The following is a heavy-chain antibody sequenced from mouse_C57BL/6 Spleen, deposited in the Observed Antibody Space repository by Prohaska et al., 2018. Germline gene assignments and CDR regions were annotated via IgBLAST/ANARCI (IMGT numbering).Heavy chain of an antibody. CDR3: AREGLYDGYYPYY. Sequence: GAELVKPGASVKMSCKASGYTFTSYWITWVKQRPGQGLEWIGDIYPGSGSTNYNEKFKSKATLTVDTSSSTAYMQLSSLTSEDSAVYYCAREGLYDGYYPYYWGQGTTLTVSS. CDR1: GYTFTSYW. D-gene: IGHD2-3*01. CDR2: IYPGSGST. J-gene: IGHJ2*01. V-gene: IGHV1-55*01.